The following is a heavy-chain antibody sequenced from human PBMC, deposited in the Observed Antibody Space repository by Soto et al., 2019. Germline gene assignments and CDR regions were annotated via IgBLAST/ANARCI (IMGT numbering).Heavy chain of an antibody. V-gene: IGHV3-23*01. D-gene: IGHD3-16*02. CDR1: GFTFSSYA. Sequence: EVQLLESGGGLVQPGGSLRLSCAASGFTFSSYAMSWVRQAPGKGLEWVSAISGSGGSTYYADSVKGRFTISRDNSKNTLYVQMNSLRAEDTAVYYCAKSITFGGVIVSGIWDYWGQGTLVTVSS. CDR2: ISGSGGST. J-gene: IGHJ4*02. CDR3: AKSITFGGVIVSGIWDY.